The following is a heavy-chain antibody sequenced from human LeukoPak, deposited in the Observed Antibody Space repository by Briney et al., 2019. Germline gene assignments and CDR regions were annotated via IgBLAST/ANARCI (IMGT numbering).Heavy chain of an antibody. V-gene: IGHV3-74*01. CDR1: GFTFSSYW. CDR2: INTDGSTT. J-gene: IGHJ4*02. D-gene: IGHD6-25*01. CDR3: ARGSPAAV. Sequence: GGSLRLSCAASGFTFSSYWMHWVRQAPGKGLVWVSGINTDGSTTNYADSVKGRFTISRDNAENTLYLQMNSLRAEDTAVYYCARGSPAAVWGQGALVTVSS.